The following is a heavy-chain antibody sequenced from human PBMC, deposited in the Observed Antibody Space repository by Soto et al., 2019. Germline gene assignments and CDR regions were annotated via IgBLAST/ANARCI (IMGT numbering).Heavy chain of an antibody. CDR2: IYYSGST. J-gene: IGHJ4*02. D-gene: IGHD3-22*01. CDR1: GGSISSYY. CDR3: ARVGVSYYDSDLGLIDY. V-gene: IGHV4-59*08. Sequence: SETLSLTCTVSGGSISSYYWSWIRQPPGKGLEWIGYIYYSGSTNYNPSLKSRVTISVDTSKNQFSLKLSSVTAADTAVYYCARVGVSYYDSDLGLIDYWGQGTLVTVSS.